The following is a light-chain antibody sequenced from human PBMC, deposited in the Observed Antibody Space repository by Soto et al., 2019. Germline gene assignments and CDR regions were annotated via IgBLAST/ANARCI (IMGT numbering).Light chain of an antibody. CDR1: QSISSW. Sequence: DIQMTQSPSTLSASLGDRVPITCRASQSISSWFAWYQQKPGKAPKLLIYDASSLESGVPSRFSGSGPGTEFTLTISSLHPDDFPSYYCQQYNSYSTFGQGTKVDIK. CDR3: QQYNSYST. CDR2: DAS. V-gene: IGKV1-5*01. J-gene: IGKJ1*01.